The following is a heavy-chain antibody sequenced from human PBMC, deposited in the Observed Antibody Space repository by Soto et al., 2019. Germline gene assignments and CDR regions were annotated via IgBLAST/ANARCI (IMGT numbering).Heavy chain of an antibody. CDR1: GFTFSDYY. V-gene: IGHV3-11*06. D-gene: IGHD3-3*01. J-gene: IGHJ5*02. CDR3: ARDSAPFWSGYLNWFDP. Sequence: VGSLRLSCAASGFTFSDYYMSWIRQAPGKGLEWVSYISSSSSYTNYADSVKGRFTISRDNAKNSLYLQMNSLRAEDTAVYYCARDSAPFWSGYLNWFDPWGQGTLVTVSS. CDR2: ISSSSSYT.